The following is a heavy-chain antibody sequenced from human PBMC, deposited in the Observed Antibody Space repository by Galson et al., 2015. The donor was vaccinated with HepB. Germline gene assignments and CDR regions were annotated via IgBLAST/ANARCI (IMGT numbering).Heavy chain of an antibody. Sequence: SLRLSCAASGFTFSSYAMHWVRQAPGKGLEWVAVISYDGSNKYYADSVKGRFTISRDNSKNTLYLQMNSLRAEDTAVYYCARDRYDYGDYPDAFDIWGQGTMVTVSS. J-gene: IGHJ3*02. CDR3: ARDRYDYGDYPDAFDI. CDR1: GFTFSSYA. V-gene: IGHV3-30*04. CDR2: ISYDGSNK. D-gene: IGHD4-17*01.